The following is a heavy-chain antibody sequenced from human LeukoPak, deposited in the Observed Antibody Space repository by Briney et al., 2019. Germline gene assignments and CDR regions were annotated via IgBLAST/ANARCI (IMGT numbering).Heavy chain of an antibody. CDR3: AREGDTAMADDY. V-gene: IGHV1-69*05. D-gene: IGHD5-18*01. CDR2: IIPIFGTA. CDR1: GGTFSSYG. J-gene: IGHJ4*02. Sequence: ASVKVSCKASGGTFSSYGISWVRQAPGQGLEWMGGIIPIFGTANYAQKFQGRVTITTDESTSTAYMELSSLKSEDTAVYYCAREGDTAMADDYWGQGTLVTVSS.